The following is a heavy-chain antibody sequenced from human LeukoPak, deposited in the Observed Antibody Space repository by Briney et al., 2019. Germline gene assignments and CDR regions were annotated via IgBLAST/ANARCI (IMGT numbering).Heavy chain of an antibody. CDR2: IIPIFGTA. CDR1: GGTFSSYA. Sequence: ASVKVSCKASGGTFSSYAISWVRQAPGQGLEWMGGIIPIFGTANYAQKFQGRVTITADKSTSTAYMELSSLRSEDTAVYYCARGAIQLWLLVDYYYYYMDGWGKGTTVTVSS. V-gene: IGHV1-69*06. D-gene: IGHD5-18*01. CDR3: ARGAIQLWLLVDYYYYYMDG. J-gene: IGHJ6*03.